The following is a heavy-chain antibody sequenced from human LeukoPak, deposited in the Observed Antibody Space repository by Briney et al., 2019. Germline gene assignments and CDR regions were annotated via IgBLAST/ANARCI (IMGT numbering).Heavy chain of an antibody. V-gene: IGHV1-18*01. CDR2: ISAYNGNT. Sequence: ASVKVSCKASGYTFTSYGISWVRQAPGQGLEWMGWISAYNGNTNYAQKLQGRVTMTTDTSTSTAYMELRSLRSDDTAVYYCARDRFVGITIFGVDSPLYYYYYMDVWGKGTTVTVSS. CDR3: ARDRFVGITIFGVDSPLYYYYYMDV. CDR1: GYTFTSYG. J-gene: IGHJ6*03. D-gene: IGHD3-3*01.